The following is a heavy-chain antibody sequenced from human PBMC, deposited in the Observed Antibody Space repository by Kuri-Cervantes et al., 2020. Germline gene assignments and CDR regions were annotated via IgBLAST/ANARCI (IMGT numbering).Heavy chain of an antibody. CDR1: GGTFSSYA. CDR3: ARVGTLAAAGTLDY. D-gene: IGHD6-13*01. CDR2: IIPIFGTA. J-gene: IGHJ4*02. Sequence: SVKVSCKASGGTFSSYAISWVRQAPGQGLEWMGGIIPIFGTANYAQKFQGRVTITADESTSTAYMELSSLRSEDTAVYYCARVGTLAAAGTLDYWGQGTLVTVSS. V-gene: IGHV1-69*13.